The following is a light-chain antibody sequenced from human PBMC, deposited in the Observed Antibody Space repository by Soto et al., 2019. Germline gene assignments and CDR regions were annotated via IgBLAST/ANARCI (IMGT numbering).Light chain of an antibody. CDR3: QVWDIMTDNYV. J-gene: IGLJ1*01. CDR2: YDS. CDR1: NIGDKR. V-gene: IGLV3-21*04. Sequence: SYELTQPPSVSVAPEKTTTITCGGNNIGDKRVHWYRQKPGQAPVLLISYDSDRPSGIPERFSGSNSGNTATLTISRVEAGDEADYYCQVWDIMTDNYVFGGWTKVTVL.